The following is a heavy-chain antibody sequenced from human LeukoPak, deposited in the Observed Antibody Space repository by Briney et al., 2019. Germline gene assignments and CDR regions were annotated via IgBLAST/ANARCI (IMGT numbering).Heavy chain of an antibody. CDR3: AREVLWNGYYYMDV. D-gene: IGHD1-1*01. CDR2: IKQDGSEK. Sequence: GGSLRLSCAASGFTFSGYWMNWVRQSPGKGLEWVANIKQDGSEKYYVDSVKGRFTISRDNAKNSLYLQMNSLRAEDTAVYYCAREVLWNGYYYMDVWGKGTTVTVSS. J-gene: IGHJ6*03. CDR1: GFTFSGYW. V-gene: IGHV3-7*01.